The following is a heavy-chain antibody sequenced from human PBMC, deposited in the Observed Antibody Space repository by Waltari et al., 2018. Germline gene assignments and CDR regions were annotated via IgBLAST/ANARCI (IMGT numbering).Heavy chain of an antibody. CDR1: GFTFEDYG. J-gene: IGHJ4*02. CDR3: AKDMIGGNEEFDY. CDR2: ISGDGYST. V-gene: IGHV3-43*02. Sequence: EVHLVESGGGVVQPGGSLRLSCAASGFTFEDYGMHWVRQPPGKGLGWVSLISGDGYSTYYADAVKGRFTISRDNSKNSLYLQMSSLRTEDTALYYCAKDMIGGNEEFDYWGQGTLVTVSS. D-gene: IGHD1-1*01.